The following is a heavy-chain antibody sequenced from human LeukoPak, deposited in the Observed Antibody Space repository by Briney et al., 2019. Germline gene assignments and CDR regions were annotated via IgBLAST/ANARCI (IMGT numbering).Heavy chain of an antibody. V-gene: IGHV3-21*01. CDR2: ISSSSSYI. J-gene: IGHJ6*04. D-gene: IGHD3-3*01. CDR1: GFTFSTFT. Sequence: GGSLRLSCAASGFTFSTFTMNWVRQAPGKGLEWVSSISSSSSYIYYADSVKGRFTISRDNTKNSLYLQMNSLRAEDTAVYYCARDYDFWSGYYTWDVWGKGTTVTVSS. CDR3: ARDYDFWSGYYTWDV.